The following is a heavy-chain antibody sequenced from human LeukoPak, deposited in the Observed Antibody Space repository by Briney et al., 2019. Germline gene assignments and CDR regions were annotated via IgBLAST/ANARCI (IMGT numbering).Heavy chain of an antibody. J-gene: IGHJ6*03. Sequence: SETLSLTCTVSGGSISSYYWSWIRQPAGKGLEWIGCIYTSGSTNYNTSLKSRVTMSVDTSKNQFSLKLSSVTAADTAVYYCARERQLSNYYYYMDVWDKGTTVTVSS. CDR2: IYTSGST. V-gene: IGHV4-4*07. CDR1: GGSISSYY. CDR3: ARERQLSNYYYYMDV. D-gene: IGHD6-13*01.